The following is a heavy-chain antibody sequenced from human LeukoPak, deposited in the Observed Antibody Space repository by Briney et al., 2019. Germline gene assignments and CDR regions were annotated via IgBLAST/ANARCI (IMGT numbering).Heavy chain of an antibody. CDR2: MHSDGRT. Sequence: GGSLRLSCAASGFIVSDSYMNRVRQASGKGLEWVSVMHSDGRTFYADSVKDRFTISRDKSKNMLYLQMDSLRAEDTAVYYCVRDPDDRSGLDAFETWGQGTQVIVS. CDR1: GFIVSDSY. CDR3: VRDPDDRSGLDAFET. V-gene: IGHV3-53*01. D-gene: IGHD3-22*01. J-gene: IGHJ3*02.